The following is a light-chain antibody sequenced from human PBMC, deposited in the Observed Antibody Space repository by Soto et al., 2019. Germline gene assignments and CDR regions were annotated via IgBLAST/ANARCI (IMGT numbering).Light chain of an antibody. J-gene: IGKJ1*01. CDR1: QSVSAN. CDR3: QQYDDWPPWT. CDR2: GAS. V-gene: IGKV3-15*01. Sequence: EIVMTQSPATLSVSPGERATLSCRASQSVSANLAWYQQKPGQAPILLIYGASTRAGGVPPRFSGSGSGTEFTLTISGLQSEDFADYYCQQYDDWPPWTFGQGTKVDI.